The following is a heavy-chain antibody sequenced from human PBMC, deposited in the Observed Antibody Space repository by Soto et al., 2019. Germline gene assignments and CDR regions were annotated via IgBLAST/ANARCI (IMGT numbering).Heavy chain of an antibody. V-gene: IGHV4-59*01. CDR3: ARSGLTFGGVV. CDR1: GGSISGYF. CDR2: IYYSGST. Sequence: PSETLSLTCSVSGGSISGYFWSWIRQPPGKGLEYIGYIYYSGSTDYNSSLKSRVTISLDASKNQISLKLNSVTAADTAVYYCARSGLTFGGVVWGQGTLVTVS. J-gene: IGHJ4*02. D-gene: IGHD3-16*01.